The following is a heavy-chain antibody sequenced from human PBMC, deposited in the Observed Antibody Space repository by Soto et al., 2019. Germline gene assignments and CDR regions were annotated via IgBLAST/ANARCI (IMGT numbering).Heavy chain of an antibody. D-gene: IGHD3-3*02. J-gene: IGHJ3*02. Sequence: QVQLQESGPGLVKPSGTLSLTCAVSGGSISSSNWWSWVRQPPWKGLEWIGEIYHSGSTNYNPSLKXRXTXSXXNSKNQFSLKLSSVTAADTAVYYCARVLGNDAFDIWGQGTMVTVSS. CDR2: IYHSGST. CDR1: GGSISSSNW. V-gene: IGHV4-4*02. CDR3: ARVLGNDAFDI.